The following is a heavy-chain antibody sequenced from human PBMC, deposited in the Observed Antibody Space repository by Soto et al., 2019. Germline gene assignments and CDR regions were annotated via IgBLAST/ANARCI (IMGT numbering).Heavy chain of an antibody. D-gene: IGHD3-3*01. CDR3: ARRTYYDFWSGFEGPNYFDY. J-gene: IGHJ4*02. CDR1: GYTFTSYA. CDR2: INAGNGNT. V-gene: IGHV1-3*01. Sequence: ASVKVSCKASGYTFTSYAMHWVRQAPGQRLAWMGWINAGNGNTKYSQKFQGRVTITRDTSAITAYMELSSLRSEDAAVYYCARRTYYDFWSGFEGPNYFDYWGQGTLVTVSP.